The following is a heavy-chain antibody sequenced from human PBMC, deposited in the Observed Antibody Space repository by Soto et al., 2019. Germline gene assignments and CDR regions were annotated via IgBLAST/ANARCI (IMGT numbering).Heavy chain of an antibody. J-gene: IGHJ5*02. D-gene: IGHD2-15*01. CDR3: ARRRGYCSGGSCHSSNWFDP. CDR2: MNPNSGNT. Sequence: QVQLVQSGAEVKKPGASVKVSCKASGYTFTSYDINWVRQATGQGLEWMGWMNPNSGNTGYAQKFQGRVTMTRNTSISTAYRELSSLRSEDTAVYYCARRRGYCSGGSCHSSNWFDPWGQGTLVTVSS. V-gene: IGHV1-8*01. CDR1: GYTFTSYD.